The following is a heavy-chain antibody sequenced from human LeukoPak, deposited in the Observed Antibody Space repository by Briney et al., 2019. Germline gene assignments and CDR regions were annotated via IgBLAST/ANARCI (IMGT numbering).Heavy chain of an antibody. CDR1: GFTFSSYS. J-gene: IGHJ4*02. CDR2: ITTSSIYI. D-gene: IGHD3-22*01. CDR3: ARDLIYYDSSGSDY. Sequence: GGSLRLSCAASGFTFSSYSMNWVRQAPGKGLEWVSSITTSSIYIYYADSVKGRFTISRGNAKNSLYLQMNSLRAEDTAVYYCARDLIYYDSSGSDYWGQGTLVTVSS. V-gene: IGHV3-21*01.